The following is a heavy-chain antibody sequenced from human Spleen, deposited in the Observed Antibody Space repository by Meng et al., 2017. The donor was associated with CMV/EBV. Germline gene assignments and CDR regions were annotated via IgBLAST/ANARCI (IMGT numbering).Heavy chain of an antibody. D-gene: IGHD2-2*01. J-gene: IGHJ4*02. Sequence: GESLKISCAASGFTFSSYAMHWVRQAPGKGLEWVAVISYDGSNKYYADSVKGRFTISRDNSKNTLYLQMNSLRAEDTAVYYCARDACSSTTCYFDHWGQGTLVTVSS. CDR2: ISYDGSNK. V-gene: IGHV3-30*04. CDR3: ARDACSSTTCYFDH. CDR1: GFTFSSYA.